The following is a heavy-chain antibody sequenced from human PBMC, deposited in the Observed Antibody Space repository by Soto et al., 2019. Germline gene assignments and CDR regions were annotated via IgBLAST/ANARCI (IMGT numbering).Heavy chain of an antibody. CDR1: GYTLTELS. CDR2: FDPEDGET. V-gene: IGHV1-24*01. Sequence: GASVKVSCKVSGYTLTELSMHWVRQAPGKGLEWMGGFDPEDGETIYAQKFQGRVTMTEDTSTDTAYMELSSLRSEDTAVYYCATEGCSGCSCYAGYYYYYGMDVWGQGTTVTVSS. J-gene: IGHJ6*02. D-gene: IGHD2-15*01. CDR3: ATEGCSGCSCYAGYYYYYGMDV.